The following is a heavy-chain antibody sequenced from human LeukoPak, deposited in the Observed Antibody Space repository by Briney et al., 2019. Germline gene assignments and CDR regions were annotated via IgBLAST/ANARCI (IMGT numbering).Heavy chain of an antibody. V-gene: IGHV3-23*01. Sequence: PGGSLRLSCVASGFSFSNYAMSWVRQAPGKGLEWVSAISGGGVVTNYADSVKGRFTISRDNPKNTVYLRMNTLRAEDTAVYFCAKRTYRDDYNRASMGYYYYIDVWGKETTVTVSS. CDR2: ISGGGVVT. J-gene: IGHJ6*03. CDR1: GFSFSNYA. D-gene: IGHD5-24*01. CDR3: AKRTYRDDYNRASMGYYYYIDV.